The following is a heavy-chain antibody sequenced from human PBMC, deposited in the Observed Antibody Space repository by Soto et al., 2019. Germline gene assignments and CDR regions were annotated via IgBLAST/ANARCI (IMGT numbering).Heavy chain of an antibody. V-gene: IGHV4-59*01. Sequence: SETLSLTCTVSGGSISSYYWSWIRQPPGKGLEWIGYIYYSGSTNYNPSLKSRVTISVDTSKNQFSLKLSSVTAADTAVYYCARDSGSRVRPDRGLDPWGQGTLVTVSS. CDR1: GGSISSYY. J-gene: IGHJ5*02. CDR2: IYYSGST. CDR3: ARDSGSRVRPDRGLDP. D-gene: IGHD3-16*01.